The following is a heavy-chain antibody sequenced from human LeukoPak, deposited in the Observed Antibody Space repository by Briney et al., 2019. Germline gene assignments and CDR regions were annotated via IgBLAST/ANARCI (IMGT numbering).Heavy chain of an antibody. Sequence: ASVKVSCKASGYTFTGYYMHWVRQAPGQGLEWMGWINPNTGGTNYAQKFQGWVTMTRDTSISTAYMELSRLRSDDTAVYFRARNPSYYGSGSSYDYWGQGTLVTVSS. CDR1: GYTFTGYY. D-gene: IGHD3-10*01. CDR3: ARNPSYYGSGSSYDY. V-gene: IGHV1-2*04. CDR2: INPNTGGT. J-gene: IGHJ4*02.